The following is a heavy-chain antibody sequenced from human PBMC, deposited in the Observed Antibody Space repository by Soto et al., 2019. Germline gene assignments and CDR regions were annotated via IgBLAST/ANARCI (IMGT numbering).Heavy chain of an antibody. Sequence: PGGSLRLSCAASGFTFSSYGMHWVRQAPGKGLEWVAVIWYDGSNKYYADSVKGRFTISRDNSKNTLYLQMNSLRAEDTAVYYCARDEGLGLNCYYYGMDVLGQGTTVTVSS. CDR3: ARDEGLGLNCYYYGMDV. D-gene: IGHD3-10*01. CDR2: IWYDGSNK. CDR1: GFTFSSYG. J-gene: IGHJ6*02. V-gene: IGHV3-33*01.